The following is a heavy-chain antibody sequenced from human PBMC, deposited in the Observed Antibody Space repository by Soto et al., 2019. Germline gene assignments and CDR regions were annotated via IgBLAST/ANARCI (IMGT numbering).Heavy chain of an antibody. CDR2: VSASGGST. CDR3: AKTMGDCSGGSCYGAYSMDV. J-gene: IGHJ6*02. Sequence: EVQLLESGGGLVQPGGSLRLSCAASGFSFNTYAMSWVRQARGKGPEWVSTVSASGGSTYSADSVKGRFTISRDKSKNTVHLQMNSLRAEDTAVYYCAKTMGDCSGGSCYGAYSMDVWGQGITVTVSS. CDR1: GFSFNTYA. V-gene: IGHV3-23*01. D-gene: IGHD2-15*01.